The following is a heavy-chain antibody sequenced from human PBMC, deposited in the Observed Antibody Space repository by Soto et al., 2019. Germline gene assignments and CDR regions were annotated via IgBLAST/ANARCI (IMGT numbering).Heavy chain of an antibody. V-gene: IGHV4-38-2*02. J-gene: IGHJ3*02. Sequence: PSETLSLTCAVSGYSISSCYYWGWIRQPPGRGLEWIGSIYHSGSTYYNPSLKSRVTISVDTSKNQFSLKLSSVTAADTAVYYCAREGDDSSGYSYAYDIWGQGTMVNVSS. CDR2: IYHSGST. D-gene: IGHD3-22*01. CDR1: GYSISSCYY. CDR3: AREGDDSSGYSYAYDI.